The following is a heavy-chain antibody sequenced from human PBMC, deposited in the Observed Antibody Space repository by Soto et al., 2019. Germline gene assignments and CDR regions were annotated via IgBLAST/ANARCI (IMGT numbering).Heavy chain of an antibody. V-gene: IGHV4-39*01. CDR2: IYYSGST. CDR1: GGSISSSSYY. Sequence: SETLSLTCTVSGGSISSSSYYWGWIRQPPGKGLEWIGSIYYSGSTYYNPSLKSRVTISVDTSKNQFSLKLSSVTAADTAVYYCASVNIVVVVAATPFGDWGQGTLVTVSS. CDR3: ASVNIVVVVAATPFGD. D-gene: IGHD2-15*01. J-gene: IGHJ4*02.